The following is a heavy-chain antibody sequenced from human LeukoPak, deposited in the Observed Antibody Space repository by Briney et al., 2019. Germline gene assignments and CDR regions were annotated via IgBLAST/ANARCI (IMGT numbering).Heavy chain of an antibody. D-gene: IGHD1-26*01. CDR3: ARDSSSGSFWFDP. J-gene: IGHJ5*02. CDR1: GGTFSSYA. Sequence: SVKVSCKASGGTFSSYAISWVRQAPGQGLEWMGGIIPIFGTANYAQKFQGRVTITADESTSTAYMELSSLRSEDTAVYYCARDSSSGSFWFDPWGQGTPVTVSS. V-gene: IGHV1-69*01. CDR2: IIPIFGTA.